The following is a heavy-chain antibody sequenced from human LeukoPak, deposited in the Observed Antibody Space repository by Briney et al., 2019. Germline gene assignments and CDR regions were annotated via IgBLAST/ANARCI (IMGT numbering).Heavy chain of an antibody. V-gene: IGHV3-23*01. CDR2: ISGSGGST. Sequence: GGSLRLSCAASGFTFSNYAMSWVRQAPGKGLEWVSAISGSGGSTYYADSVKGRFTISRDNSKNTLYLQMNSLRAEDTAVYYCAKVLEVVVAATPDYWGQGTLVTVSS. J-gene: IGHJ4*02. CDR3: AKVLEVVVAATPDY. CDR1: GFTFSNYA. D-gene: IGHD2-15*01.